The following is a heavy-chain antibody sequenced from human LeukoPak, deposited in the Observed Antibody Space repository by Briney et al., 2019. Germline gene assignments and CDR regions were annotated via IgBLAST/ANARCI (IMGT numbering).Heavy chain of an antibody. J-gene: IGHJ3*02. CDR3: ASSYRGKYRAFDT. CDR1: GFNFNDYA. D-gene: IGHD1-26*01. CDR2: ITGGSGNR. V-gene: IGHV3-23*01. Sequence: GGSLTLSCAASGFNFNDYAMTWVRQAPGKGLEWVSGITGGSGNRDYADSVKGRFTISRDNAKNTLYLQMNSLRAEDTAVYYCASSYRGKYRAFDTWGQGTMVTVSS.